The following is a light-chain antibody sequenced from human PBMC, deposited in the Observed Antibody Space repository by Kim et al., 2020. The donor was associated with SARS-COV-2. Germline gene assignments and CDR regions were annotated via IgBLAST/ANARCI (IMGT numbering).Light chain of an antibody. J-gene: IGLJ2*01. CDR2: NSN. CDR1: TSNIGSKP. V-gene: IGLV1-44*01. CDR3: AAWDDSLNALL. Sequence: GQWVSISCFGSTSNIGSKPVDWYQQLPGTAPKLLIYNSNQRPSGVPGRLSGSRSGTSASLAISVLQSEDEADYYCAAWDDSLNALLFGGGTQLTVL.